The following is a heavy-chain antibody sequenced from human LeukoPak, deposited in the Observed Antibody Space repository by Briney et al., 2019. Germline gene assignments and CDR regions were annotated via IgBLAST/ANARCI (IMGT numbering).Heavy chain of an antibody. CDR3: ASQKDGYSFDY. CDR2: IYYSGST. D-gene: IGHD5-24*01. V-gene: IGHV4-59*08. Sequence: SETLSLTCTVSGGSIRSYYWSWIRQPPGKGLEWIGYIYYSGSTYYNPSLKSRVTISVDTSKNHFSLKLSSVTAADTAVYYCASQKDGYSFDYWGQGTLVTVSS. CDR1: GGSIRSYY. J-gene: IGHJ4*02.